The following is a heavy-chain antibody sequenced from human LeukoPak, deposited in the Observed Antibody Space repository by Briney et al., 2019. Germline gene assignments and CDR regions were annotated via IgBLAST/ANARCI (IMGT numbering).Heavy chain of an antibody. J-gene: IGHJ4*02. CDR2: IRYDGSNK. CDR1: GFTFSSYG. V-gene: IGHV3-30*02. Sequence: PGGSLRLSCAASGFTFSSYGMLWVRQAPGKGLEWVAFIRYDGSNKYYADSVKGRFTISRDNPKNTLYLQMNSLRAEDTAVYYCARAGVGRVATIPADYWGQGTLVTVSS. D-gene: IGHD5-12*01. CDR3: ARAGVGRVATIPADY.